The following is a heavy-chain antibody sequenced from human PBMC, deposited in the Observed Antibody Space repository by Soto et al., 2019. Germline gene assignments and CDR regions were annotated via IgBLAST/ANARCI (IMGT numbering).Heavy chain of an antibody. V-gene: IGHV1-69*01. CDR3: ARDPGSLHDYGDHDFGS. CDR1: GGTFSSYA. Sequence: QVQLVQSGAEVKKPGSSVKVSCKASGGTFSSYAISWVRQAPGQGLEWMGGIIPIFGTANYAQKFQGRVTITADESTSTAYMELSSLRSEDTAVYYCARDPGSLHDYGDHDFGSWGQGTLVTVSS. D-gene: IGHD4-17*01. CDR2: IIPIFGTA. J-gene: IGHJ4*02.